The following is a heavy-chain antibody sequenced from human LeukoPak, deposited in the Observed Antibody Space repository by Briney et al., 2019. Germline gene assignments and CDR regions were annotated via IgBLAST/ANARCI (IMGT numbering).Heavy chain of an antibody. V-gene: IGHV3-23*01. J-gene: IGHJ4*02. CDR2: ISCGGGSK. CDR3: AKLSIVVVVAASFDY. Sequence: PGGSLRLSCAASGFTFSSYVMRWVRQAPGKVLEWVSPISCGGGSKYYADSVKGRFTISRDNSKNTLYLQMNSLRAEDTAVYYCAKLSIVVVVAASFDYWGQGTLVTVSS. CDR1: GFTFSSYV. D-gene: IGHD2-15*01.